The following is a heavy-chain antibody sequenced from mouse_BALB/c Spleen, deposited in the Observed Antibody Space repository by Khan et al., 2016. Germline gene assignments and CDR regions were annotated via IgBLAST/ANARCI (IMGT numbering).Heavy chain of an antibody. V-gene: IGHV1S135*01. CDR1: GYSFTSYY. D-gene: IGHD1-1*01. Sequence: VQLKQSGPELMKPGASVKISCKASGYSFTSYYMHWVKQSHGKSLEWIGYIDPFNGGTSYNQKFKGKATLTVDKSSSTAYMHLSSLTSEDSAVYYWARGGTTVVARYYAMDYWGQGTSVTVSS. J-gene: IGHJ4*01. CDR2: IDPFNGGT. CDR3: ARGGTTVVARYYAMDY.